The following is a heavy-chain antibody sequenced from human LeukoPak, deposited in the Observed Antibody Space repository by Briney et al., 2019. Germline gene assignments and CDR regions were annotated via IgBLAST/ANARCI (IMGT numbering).Heavy chain of an antibody. D-gene: IGHD1-20*01. CDR1: GGSISSYY. Sequence: SETLSLTCTVSGGSISSYYWSWIRQPPGKGLEWIGYIYYSGSTNYNPSLKSRVTISLDTSKNQFSLKLSSVTAPDTAVYYCARTHITGTGYFDYWGQGTLVTVSS. CDR2: IYYSGST. J-gene: IGHJ4*02. CDR3: ARTHITGTGYFDY. V-gene: IGHV4-59*01.